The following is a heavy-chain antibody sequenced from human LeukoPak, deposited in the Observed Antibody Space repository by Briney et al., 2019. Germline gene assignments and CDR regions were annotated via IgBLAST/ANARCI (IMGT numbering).Heavy chain of an antibody. CDR1: GVSISRLY. J-gene: IGHJ4*02. D-gene: IGHD1-1*01. Sequence: SETLSLTCTTSGVSISRLYWSWVRQPPGRGLEWIGNIYSGVPTYFNPSLKSRVIISVDTSKNQFSLNLTSVTAADTAMYYCVQTTGWPGFDYWGQGILVTVSS. V-gene: IGHV4-4*09. CDR3: VQTTGWPGFDY. CDR2: IYSGVPT.